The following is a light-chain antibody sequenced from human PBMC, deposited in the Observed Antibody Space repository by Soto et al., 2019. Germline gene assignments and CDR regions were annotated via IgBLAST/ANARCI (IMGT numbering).Light chain of an antibody. Sequence: DIHMTQSPSTLSASVGDRVTTTCRASQSISIWLAWYQQKPGKAPNLLIYKTSSLETGVPSRFSGSGSGTDFTLTISSLQPDDFATYYCQHWHDYSWTFGQGTKVEVK. CDR1: QSISIW. CDR3: QHWHDYSWT. CDR2: KTS. J-gene: IGKJ1*01. V-gene: IGKV1-5*03.